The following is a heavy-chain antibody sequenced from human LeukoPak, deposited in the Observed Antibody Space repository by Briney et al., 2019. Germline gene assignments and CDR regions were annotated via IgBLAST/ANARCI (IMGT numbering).Heavy chain of an antibody. Sequence: SETLSLTCTVSGGSISSYYWSWIRQPPGKGLEWIGSIYYSGSTNYNPSLKSRVTISVDTSKNQFSLKLSSVTAADTAVYYCASAYCSSTSCYGGYYYYYYMDVWGKGTTVTVSS. V-gene: IGHV4-59*08. CDR1: GGSISSYY. D-gene: IGHD2-2*01. CDR3: ASAYCSSTSCYGGYYYYYYMDV. CDR2: IYYSGST. J-gene: IGHJ6*03.